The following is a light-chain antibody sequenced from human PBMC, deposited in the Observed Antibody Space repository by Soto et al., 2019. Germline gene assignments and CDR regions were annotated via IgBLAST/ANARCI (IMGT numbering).Light chain of an antibody. J-gene: IGLJ1*01. V-gene: IGLV2-14*03. CDR1: SSDIGAYNY. CDR3: YSYTTTSPYV. Sequence: QSALTQPASVSGSPGQSITISCTGTSSDIGAYNYVSWYQQHPPKAPKLMIYDVSNRPSGVSSRFSGSKSGNTASLTISRLQAEDEADYYCYSYTTTSPYVFGTGTKLTVL. CDR2: DVS.